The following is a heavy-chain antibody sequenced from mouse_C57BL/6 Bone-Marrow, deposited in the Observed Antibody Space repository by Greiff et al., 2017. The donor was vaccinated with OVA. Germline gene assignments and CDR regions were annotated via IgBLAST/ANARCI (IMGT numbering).Heavy chain of an antibody. D-gene: IGHD1-1*01. CDR2: IFPGSGST. V-gene: IGHV1-75*01. J-gene: IGHJ4*01. Sequence: QVQLQQSVPELVKPGASVKISCKASGYTFTDYYINWVKQRPGQGLEWIGWIFPGSGSTYYNEKFKGKATLTVDKSSSTAYMLLSSLTSEDSAVYVGARDPYYYGSGYYAMDYWGQGTSVTVSS. CDR1: GYTFTDYY. CDR3: ARDPYYYGSGYYAMDY.